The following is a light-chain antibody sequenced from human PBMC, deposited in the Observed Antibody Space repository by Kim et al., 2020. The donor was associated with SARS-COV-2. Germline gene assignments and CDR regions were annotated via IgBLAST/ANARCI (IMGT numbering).Light chain of an antibody. CDR1: SGHSSYA. V-gene: IGLV4-69*01. CDR3: QTWGTGIG. Sequence: GASVKLTCNLSSGHSSYAIAWHQQQPEKGTRYLMKLNSDGSHSKGDGIPDRFSGSSSGAERYLTISSLQSEDEADYYCQTWGTGIGFGGGTQLTVL. J-gene: IGLJ3*02. CDR2: LNSDGSH.